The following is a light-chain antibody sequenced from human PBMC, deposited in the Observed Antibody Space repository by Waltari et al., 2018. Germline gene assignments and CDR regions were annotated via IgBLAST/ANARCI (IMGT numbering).Light chain of an antibody. CDR2: DAS. J-gene: IGKJ2*01. Sequence: EIVLTQSPATLSLSPGERATPSFRASQSVSSYLAWYQQKPGQAPRLLIYDASRRATGIPARFSGSGSGTDFTLTISSLEPEDFAVYYCQQRGNWPSGYTFGQGTKLEIK. CDR3: QQRGNWPSGYT. CDR1: QSVSSY. V-gene: IGKV3-11*01.